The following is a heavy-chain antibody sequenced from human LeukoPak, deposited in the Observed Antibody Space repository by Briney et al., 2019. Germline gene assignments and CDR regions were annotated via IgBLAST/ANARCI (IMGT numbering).Heavy chain of an antibody. CDR1: GGSFSGYY. V-gene: IGHV4-34*01. Sequence: SETLSLTCAVYGGSFSGYYWSWIRQPPGKGLEWIGEINHSGRTNYNPSLKSRVTISVDTSKNQFSLKLSSVTAADTAVYYCARLGAGPTYYDFWSGYSSFYFDYWGQGTLVTVSS. CDR2: INHSGRT. CDR3: ARLGAGPTYYDFWSGYSSFYFDY. D-gene: IGHD3-3*01. J-gene: IGHJ4*02.